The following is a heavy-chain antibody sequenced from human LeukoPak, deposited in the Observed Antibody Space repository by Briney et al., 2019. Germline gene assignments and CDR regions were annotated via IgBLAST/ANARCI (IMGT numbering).Heavy chain of an antibody. J-gene: IGHJ4*02. Sequence: GESLKISCKGSGYSFTYYWIGWVRQMPGKGLEWMGIIYPGDSDTRYRPSFQGQVTISVDKSISTAYLQWSSLKASNTAMYYCARQDGNSKYYFDYWGQGTLVTVSS. CDR3: ARQDGNSKYYFDY. D-gene: IGHD1-1*01. V-gene: IGHV5-51*01. CDR1: GYSFTYYW. CDR2: IYPGDSDT.